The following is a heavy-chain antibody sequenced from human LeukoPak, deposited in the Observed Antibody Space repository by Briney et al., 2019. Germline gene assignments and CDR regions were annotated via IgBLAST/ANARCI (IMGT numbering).Heavy chain of an antibody. D-gene: IGHD6-13*01. J-gene: IGHJ4*02. CDR3: AKEGSSWPLLGY. CDR2: ISYDGSNK. CDR1: GFTFSSYG. Sequence: GGSLRLSCAASGFTFSSYGMHWVRQAPGKGLEWVAIISYDGSNKYYADSVKGRFTISRDNSKNTLYLQMNSLRAEDTAVYYCAKEGSSWPLLGYWGQGTLVTVFS. V-gene: IGHV3-30*18.